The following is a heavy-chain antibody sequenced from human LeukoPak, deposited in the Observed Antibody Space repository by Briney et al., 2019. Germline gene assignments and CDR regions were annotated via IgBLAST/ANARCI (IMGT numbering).Heavy chain of an antibody. J-gene: IGHJ4*02. CDR2: ITPFNGNT. Sequence: GASVKVSCKASGYTFTYRYLHWVRQAPGQALEWMGWITPFNGNTNYAQKFQGRVTITAVESTSTAYMEVSSLRSEDTAVYYCARGWLAETMVVTPYNYWGQGTLVTVSS. D-gene: IGHD4-23*01. V-gene: IGHV1-45*02. CDR3: ARGWLAETMVVTPYNY. CDR1: GYTFTYRY.